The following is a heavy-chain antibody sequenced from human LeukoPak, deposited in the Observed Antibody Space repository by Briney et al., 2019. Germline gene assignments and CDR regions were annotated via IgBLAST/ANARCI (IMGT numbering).Heavy chain of an antibody. J-gene: IGHJ4*02. Sequence: GASVTISCKASGYTFTINHIHWVRQAPGQGLEWMGWISAYNGNTNYAQKLQGRVTMTTDTSTSTAYMELRSLRSDDTAVYYCARDEREASSGFDYWGQGTLVTVSS. D-gene: IGHD6-6*01. CDR2: ISAYNGNT. CDR3: ARDEREASSGFDY. V-gene: IGHV1-18*04. CDR1: GYTFTINH.